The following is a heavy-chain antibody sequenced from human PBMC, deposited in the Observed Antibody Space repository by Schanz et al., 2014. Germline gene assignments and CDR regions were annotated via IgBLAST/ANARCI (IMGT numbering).Heavy chain of an antibody. D-gene: IGHD2-8*02. CDR2: ISGDHRST. CDR1: GFTFSSYA. Sequence: VQLVESGGGLVKPGGSLRLSCAASGFTFSSYAMSWVRQAPGKGLEWVSSISGDHRSTYYADSVKGRFTISRDNSKNTLYLQMKSLRAEDTAVYYCAKSLESCPGGRCSRGYFDYWGQGTLVTVSS. J-gene: IGHJ4*02. V-gene: IGHV3-23*04. CDR3: AKSLESCPGGRCSRGYFDY.